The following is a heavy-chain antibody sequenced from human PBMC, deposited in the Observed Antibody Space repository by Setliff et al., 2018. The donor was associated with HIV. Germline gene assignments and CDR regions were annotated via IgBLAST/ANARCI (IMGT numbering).Heavy chain of an antibody. CDR1: GGSISSGSYF. V-gene: IGHV4-61*02. J-gene: IGHJ4*02. CDR3: ARGRFHRLHRPYSGSGSLGIQYCDY. CDR2: IYTSGST. D-gene: IGHD3-10*01. Sequence: SETLSLTCTVSGGSISSGSYFWTWIRQPAGKGLEWIGRIYTSGSTNYNPSLKSRVTISVDTSKSQFSLRLNSVTATDTALYYCARGRFHRLHRPYSGSGSLGIQYCDYWGQGTLVTVSS.